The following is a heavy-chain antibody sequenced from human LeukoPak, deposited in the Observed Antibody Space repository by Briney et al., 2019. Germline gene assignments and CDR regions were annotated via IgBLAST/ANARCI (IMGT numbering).Heavy chain of an antibody. D-gene: IGHD6-19*01. V-gene: IGHV3-7*01. CDR1: GFTFSSYW. Sequence: PGGSLRLSCAASGFTFSSYWMSWVRQAPGKGLEWVANIKQDGSEKYYVDSVKGRFTISRDNAKNPLYLQMNSLRAEDTAVYCCARDLDSSGWYITYWGQGTLVTVSS. CDR2: IKQDGSEK. J-gene: IGHJ4*02. CDR3: ARDLDSSGWYITY.